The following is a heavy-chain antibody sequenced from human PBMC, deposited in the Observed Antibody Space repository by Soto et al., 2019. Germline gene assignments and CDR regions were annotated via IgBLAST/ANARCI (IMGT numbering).Heavy chain of an antibody. CDR3: AAATLPGARFYGMDV. D-gene: IGHD2-2*01. Sequence: PSETLSLTSVVTGYSSNRFHFWVWIRQPPGKALQWIGSLSQNGGTYRNPSLRSRVTLSVDTSKNQFSLKLTSVNAADAAVYYCAAATLPGARFYGMDVWGQGSTVTVSS. CDR1: GYSSNRFHF. CDR2: LSQNGGT. V-gene: IGHV4-38-2*01. J-gene: IGHJ6*02.